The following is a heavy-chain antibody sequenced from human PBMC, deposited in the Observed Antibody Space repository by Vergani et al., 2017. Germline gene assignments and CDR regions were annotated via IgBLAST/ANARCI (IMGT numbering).Heavy chain of an antibody. CDR1: GGSFTSYH. CDR3: ARVNTETNGHLYYYYYMDV. D-gene: IGHD4-11*01. V-gene: IGHV4-34*01. J-gene: IGHJ6*03. CDR2: IDHTGRP. Sequence: QVQLQQWGGGLLKPSETLSLTCVVNGGSFTSYHWTWIRQSPGEGLEWVGDIDHTGRPDYNPSLQSRLTMSVDKSRNQFSLTLNSVTATDTAIYCCARVNTETNGHLYYYYYMDVWGQGTAVTVS.